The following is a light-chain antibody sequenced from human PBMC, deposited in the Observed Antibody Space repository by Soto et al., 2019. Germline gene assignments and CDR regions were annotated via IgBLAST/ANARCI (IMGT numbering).Light chain of an antibody. V-gene: IGKV1-39*01. CDR2: AAS. J-gene: IGKJ2*01. CDR1: QSIRSY. Sequence: DIQMTQSPSSLSASVGDRVTITCRAGQSIRSYLNWFQQKPGKAPRLLMYAASTLQTGVPSRFSGSGSGTDFTLTISDLQPEDFATYYCQQSYSTPHTFAQGTKLEIK. CDR3: QQSYSTPHT.